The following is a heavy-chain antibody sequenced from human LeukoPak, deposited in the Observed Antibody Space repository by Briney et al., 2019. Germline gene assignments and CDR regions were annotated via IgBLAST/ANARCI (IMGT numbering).Heavy chain of an antibody. CDR3: AKVEEEYYFDY. J-gene: IGHJ4*02. CDR1: GGSISSYY. CDR2: IYYSGST. D-gene: IGHD1-1*01. Sequence: SETLSLTCTVSGGSISSYYWSWIRQPPGEGLEWIGYIYYSGSTNYNPSLKSRVTISVDTSKNQFSLKLSSVTAADTAVYYCAKVEEEYYFDYWGQGTLVTVSS. V-gene: IGHV4-59*01.